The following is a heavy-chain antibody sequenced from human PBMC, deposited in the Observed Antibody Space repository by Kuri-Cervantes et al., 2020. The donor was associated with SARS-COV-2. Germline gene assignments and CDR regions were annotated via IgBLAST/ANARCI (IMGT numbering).Heavy chain of an antibody. CDR1: GGSIRSYY. D-gene: IGHD6-13*01. Sequence: SETLSLTCTVSGGSIRSYYWSWIRQPPGKGLEWIGYIYYSGSTNYNPSLKSRVTISVDTSKNQFSLKLSSVTAADTAVYYCASLPGIAAAGGYGMDVWGQGTTVTVSS. CDR3: ASLPGIAAAGGYGMDV. V-gene: IGHV4-59*08. J-gene: IGHJ6*02. CDR2: IYYSGST.